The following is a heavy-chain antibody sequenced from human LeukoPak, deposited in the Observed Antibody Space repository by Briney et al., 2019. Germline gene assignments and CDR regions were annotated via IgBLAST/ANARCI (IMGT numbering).Heavy chain of an antibody. J-gene: IGHJ4*02. Sequence: PGGSLRLSCAVSGFTFSGFWMSWSRQAPGKGLEWVASINSDGSEGYYADVVKGRFTISRDNAKNSLYLQINSLRAEDTAVYYCARDGVTMVRGVIIPSPFDYWGQGTLVTVSS. CDR2: INSDGSEG. D-gene: IGHD3-10*01. CDR3: ARDGVTMVRGVIIPSPFDY. CDR1: GFTFSGFW. V-gene: IGHV3-7*03.